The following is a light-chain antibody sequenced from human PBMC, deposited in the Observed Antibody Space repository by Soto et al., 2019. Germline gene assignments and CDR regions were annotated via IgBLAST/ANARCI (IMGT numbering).Light chain of an antibody. V-gene: IGLV3-21*02. Sequence: SYELTQPPSVSVAPGQTARITCGGNNIESKSVHWYQQRPGQAPVLVVHDDSDRPSGIPERISGSKSGNTASLTISGLQAEDEADYYCCSYAGSYVFGTGTKLTVL. CDR1: NIESKS. CDR2: DDS. J-gene: IGLJ1*01. CDR3: CSYAGSYV.